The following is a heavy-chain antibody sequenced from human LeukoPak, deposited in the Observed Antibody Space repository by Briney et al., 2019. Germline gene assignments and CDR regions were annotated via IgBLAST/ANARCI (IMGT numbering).Heavy chain of an antibody. J-gene: IGHJ3*02. CDR1: GYIFTASY. Sequence: GASVKVSCKASGYIFTASYMHWVRQVPGQGLEWMGWINPKSGGTNYAQKFQGRVTMTRDTSISTAYMELSRLRSDDTAVYYCARDGRSSWDDDAFDIWGQGTMVTVSS. CDR3: ARDGRSSWDDDAFDI. D-gene: IGHD6-13*01. CDR2: INPKSGGT. V-gene: IGHV1-2*02.